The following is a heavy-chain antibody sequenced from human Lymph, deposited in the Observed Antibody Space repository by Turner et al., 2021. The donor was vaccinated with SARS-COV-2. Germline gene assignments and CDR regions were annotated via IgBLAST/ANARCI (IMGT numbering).Heavy chain of an antibody. CDR2: IWYDGSNK. CDR3: AREGYFYDTSRAFDI. Sequence: QVQLLESGGGVVQPGRSLRLSCAASGFTFSNYGIHWVRQAPGKGLEWVAVIWYDGSNKDYADSVKGRFTISRDNSKNTLYLQMNSLRAEDTAVYYCAREGYFYDTSRAFDIWGQGTMVTVSS. V-gene: IGHV3-33*01. D-gene: IGHD3-22*01. CDR1: GFTFSNYG. J-gene: IGHJ3*02.